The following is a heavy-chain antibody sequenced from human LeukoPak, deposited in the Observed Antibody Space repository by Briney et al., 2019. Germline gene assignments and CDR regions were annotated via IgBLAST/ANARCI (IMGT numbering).Heavy chain of an antibody. D-gene: IGHD3-3*01. CDR1: GVSISSHY. V-gene: IGHV4-59*11. CDR3: ARMTYYDFWSGSRTNWFVP. J-gene: IGHJ5*02. CDR2: IYYSGST. Sequence: PSETLSLTCTVSGVSISSHYWSWIRQPPGKGLEWIGYIYYSGSTNYNPSLKSRVTISVDTSKNQFSLKLSSVTAADTAVYYCARMTYYDFWSGSRTNWFVPWGQGTLVTVSS.